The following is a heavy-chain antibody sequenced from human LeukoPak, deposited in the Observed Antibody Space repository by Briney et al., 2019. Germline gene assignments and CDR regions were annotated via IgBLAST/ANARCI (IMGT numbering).Heavy chain of an antibody. D-gene: IGHD4-17*01. J-gene: IGHJ4*02. CDR1: GFTFSSYE. CDR3: ASPWDYGAH. CDR2: VSNSGSTI. Sequence: GGSLRLSCAASGFTFSSYEMNWVRQAPGKELEWVSYVSNSGSTIYYADSVKGRFTISRDNAKNSLYLQMNSLRAEDTAVYYCASPWDYGAHWGQGTLVTVSS. V-gene: IGHV3-48*03.